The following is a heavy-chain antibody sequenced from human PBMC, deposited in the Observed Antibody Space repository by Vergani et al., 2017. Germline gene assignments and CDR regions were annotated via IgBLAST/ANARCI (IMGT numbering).Heavy chain of an antibody. V-gene: IGHV4-39*07. J-gene: IGHJ4*02. Sequence: QLQLQESGPGLVKPSETLSLTCTVSGGSISSSSYYWGWIRQPPGKGLEWIGSIYYSGSTNYNPSLKSRVTISVDTSKNQFSLKLSSVTAADTAVYYCARGPFSAAPYYFDYWGQGTLVTVSS. CDR1: GGSISSSSYY. CDR3: ARGPFSAAPYYFDY. CDR2: IYYSGST. D-gene: IGHD6-13*01.